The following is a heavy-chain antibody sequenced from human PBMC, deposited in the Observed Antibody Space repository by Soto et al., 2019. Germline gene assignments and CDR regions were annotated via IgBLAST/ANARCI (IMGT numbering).Heavy chain of an antibody. CDR3: ARGWGRIFDY. CDR2: INHSGST. V-gene: IGHV4-34*01. Sequence: QVQLQQWGAGLLKPSETPSLTCAVYGGSFSGYYWNWIRQPPGKGLEWIGEINHSGSTNYNPSLKSRVTISVDTSKNQFSLKLSSVTAADTAVYYCARGWGRIFDYWGQGTLVTVSS. CDR1: GGSFSGYY. D-gene: IGHD7-27*01. J-gene: IGHJ4*02.